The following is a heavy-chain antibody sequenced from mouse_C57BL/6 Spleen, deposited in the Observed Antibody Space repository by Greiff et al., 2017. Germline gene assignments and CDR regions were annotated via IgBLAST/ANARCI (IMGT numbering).Heavy chain of an antibody. Sequence: EVMLVESGAELVRPGASVKLSCTASGFNIKDDYMHWVKQRPEQGLEWIGWIDPENGDTEYASKFQGKATITADTSSNTAYLQLSSLTSEDTAVYYCSSYYYGSSSRYFDVWGTGTTVTVSS. J-gene: IGHJ1*03. CDR3: SSYYYGSSSRYFDV. CDR1: GFNIKDDY. V-gene: IGHV14-4*01. D-gene: IGHD1-1*01. CDR2: IDPENGDT.